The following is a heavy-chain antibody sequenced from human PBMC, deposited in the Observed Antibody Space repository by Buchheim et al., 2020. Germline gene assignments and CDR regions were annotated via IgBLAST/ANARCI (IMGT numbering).Heavy chain of an antibody. D-gene: IGHD3-3*01. V-gene: IGHV4-61*01. CDR1: GGSVSSGSYY. CDR3: ARGREWAIPDYYYGMDV. Sequence: QVQLQESGPGLVKPSETLSLTCTVSGGSVSSGSYYWSWIRQPPGKGLEWIGYIYYSGSTNYNPSLKSRVTISVDTSKNQFSLKLSSVTAADTAVYYCARGREWAIPDYYYGMDVWGQGTT. J-gene: IGHJ6*02. CDR2: IYYSGST.